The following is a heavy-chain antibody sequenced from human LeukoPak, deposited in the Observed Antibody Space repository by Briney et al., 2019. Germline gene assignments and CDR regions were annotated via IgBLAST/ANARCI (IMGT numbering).Heavy chain of an antibody. CDR2: ISWNSGSI. J-gene: IGHJ6*02. D-gene: IGHD2-2*01. Sequence: GRSLRLSCAASGFTSDDYAMHWVRQAPGKGLEWVSGISWNSGSIGYADSVKGRFTISRDNAKNSLYLQMNSLRAEDTALYYCAKDTAFNYYGMDAWGQGTTVTVSS. V-gene: IGHV3-9*02. CDR1: GFTSDDYA. CDR3: AKDTAFNYYGMDA.